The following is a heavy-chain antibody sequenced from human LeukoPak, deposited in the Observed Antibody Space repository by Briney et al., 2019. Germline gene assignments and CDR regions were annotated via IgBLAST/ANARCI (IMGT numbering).Heavy chain of an antibody. CDR2: ISSSSSYI. V-gene: IGHV3-21*01. Sequence: VGSLRLSCAASGFTFSSYSMNWVRQAPGKGLEWVSSISSSSSYISYADSVKGRFTISRDNAKNSLYLQMNSLRAEDTAVYYCARDSTMIVVRLIDYWGQGTLVTVSS. J-gene: IGHJ4*02. D-gene: IGHD3-22*01. CDR1: GFTFSSYS. CDR3: ARDSTMIVVRLIDY.